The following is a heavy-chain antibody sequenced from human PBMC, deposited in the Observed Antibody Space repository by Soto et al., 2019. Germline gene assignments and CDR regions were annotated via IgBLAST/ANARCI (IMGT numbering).Heavy chain of an antibody. CDR2: ISSSSSTI. D-gene: IGHD2-21*01. V-gene: IGHV3-48*01. J-gene: IGHJ4*02. Sequence: EVQLVESGGGLVQPGGSLRLSCAASGFTFSSYSMNWVRQAPGKGLEWVSYISSSSSTIYYADSVKGRFTISRDNAKNSLYLQIKSVTAEDTSVYYCAYIPGYWGQGTLATVSS. CDR3: AYIPGY. CDR1: GFTFSSYS.